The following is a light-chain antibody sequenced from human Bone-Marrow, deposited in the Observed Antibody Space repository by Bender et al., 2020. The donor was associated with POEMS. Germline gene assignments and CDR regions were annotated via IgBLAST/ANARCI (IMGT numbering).Light chain of an antibody. V-gene: IGLV2-23*02. J-gene: IGLJ2*01. Sequence: QSALTQPASVSGSPGQSITISCTGASSDVGGHNLVSWYQQFPGQAPKLLIYEVVERPSGVSSRFSGSKSGNTASLTISGLQADDEGDYYCSSYGGAATPVLFGGGTKLTVL. CDR3: SSYGGAATPVL. CDR1: SSDVGGHNL. CDR2: EVV.